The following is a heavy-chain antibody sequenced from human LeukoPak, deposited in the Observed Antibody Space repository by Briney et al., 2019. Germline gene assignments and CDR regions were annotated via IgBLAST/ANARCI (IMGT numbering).Heavy chain of an antibody. CDR2: IYYSGST. J-gene: IGHJ4*02. CDR3: AREVKQGLAFDY. CDR1: GGSISSGGYY. V-gene: IGHV4-31*03. D-gene: IGHD3/OR15-3a*01. Sequence: SETLSLTCTVSGGSISSGGYYWSWIRQHPGKGLERIGYIYYSGSTYYNPSLKSRVTISVDTSKNQFSLKLSSVTAADTAVYYCAREVKQGLAFDYWGQGTLVTVSS.